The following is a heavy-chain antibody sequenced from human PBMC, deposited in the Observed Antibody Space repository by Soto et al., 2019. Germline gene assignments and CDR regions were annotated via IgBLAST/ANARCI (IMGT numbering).Heavy chain of an antibody. Sequence: ASVKVSCKASGYTFTSYGISWVRQAPGQGLEWMGWISAYNGNTNYAQKFQGRVTMTRDTSTSTVYMELSSLRSEDTAVYYCAGRDYYGSGIYSPYVTDAFDIWGQGTTVTVSS. D-gene: IGHD3-10*01. V-gene: IGHV1-18*01. CDR3: AGRDYYGSGIYSPYVTDAFDI. J-gene: IGHJ3*02. CDR2: ISAYNGNT. CDR1: GYTFTSYG.